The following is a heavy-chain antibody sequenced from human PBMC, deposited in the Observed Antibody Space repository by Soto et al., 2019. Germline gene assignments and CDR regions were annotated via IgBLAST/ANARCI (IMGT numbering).Heavy chain of an antibody. Sequence: EVQLVESGGGLVQPGGSLRLSCAASGFTFRSYSMNCVRQAPGKGLEWVSYSSSSSSTIYYADSVKGRFTISRDNAKNALYLQMNSLRAEETAVYYCARHPERIAQIGWFDPWGQGTLVTVSS. D-gene: IGHD6-13*01. CDR1: GFTFRSYS. V-gene: IGHV3-48*01. CDR3: ARHPERIAQIGWFDP. CDR2: SSSSSSTI. J-gene: IGHJ5*02.